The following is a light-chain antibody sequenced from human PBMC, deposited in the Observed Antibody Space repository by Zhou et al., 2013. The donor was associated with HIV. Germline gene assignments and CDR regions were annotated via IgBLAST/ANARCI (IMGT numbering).Light chain of an antibody. CDR2: DAS. V-gene: IGKV1-39*01. CDR1: QDIYNF. CDR3: QQSYSSPLT. Sequence: DIQMTQSPSSLSASVGDSVTITCQASQDIYNFLNWYQQKPGKAPKLLIYDASNLETGVPSRFSGSGSGTEFTFTISSLQPEDFATYYCQQSYSSPLTFGGGTKVDIK. J-gene: IGKJ4*01.